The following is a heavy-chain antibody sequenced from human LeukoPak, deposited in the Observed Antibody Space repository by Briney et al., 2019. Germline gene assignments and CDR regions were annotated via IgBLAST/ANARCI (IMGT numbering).Heavy chain of an antibody. J-gene: IGHJ6*02. Sequence: SETLSLTCTVPGGSISSYYWSWIRQPPRKGLEWIGYIYYSGSTNYNPSLKSRVTISVDTSKNQFSLKLSSVTAADTAVYYCARQARYGMDVWGQGTTVNVSS. V-gene: IGHV4-59*08. CDR1: GGSISSYY. CDR2: IYYSGST. CDR3: ARQARYGMDV.